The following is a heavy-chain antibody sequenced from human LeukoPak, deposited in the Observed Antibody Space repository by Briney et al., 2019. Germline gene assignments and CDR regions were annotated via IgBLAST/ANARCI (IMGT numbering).Heavy chain of an antibody. J-gene: IGHJ4*02. Sequence: GGSLRLSCAASGFTFSSYSMNWVRQAPGKGLVWVSRIKSDGGLTNYADSVKGRFTISRDNTKNTLYLQLNSLRAEDTAVYYCAPGNYNRPFDYGGQGTLVTVSS. CDR1: GFTFSSYS. CDR3: APGNYNRPFDY. V-gene: IGHV3-74*01. D-gene: IGHD1-7*01. CDR2: IKSDGGLT.